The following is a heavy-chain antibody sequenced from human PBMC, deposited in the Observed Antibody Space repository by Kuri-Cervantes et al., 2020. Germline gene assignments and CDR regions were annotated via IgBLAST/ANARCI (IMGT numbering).Heavy chain of an antibody. J-gene: IGHJ4*02. Sequence: ASVKVSCKASGYTFTNYYIHWVRQAPGQGLEWMGIINPSGGSTSYAQKFQGRVTMTRDTSTSTVYMELSSLRSEDKAVYYCARARSGAIPGRGIMYFDYWGQGTLVTVSS. CDR3: ARARSGAIPGRGIMYFDY. CDR1: GYTFTNYY. D-gene: IGHD3-10*01. CDR2: INPSGGST. V-gene: IGHV1-46*01.